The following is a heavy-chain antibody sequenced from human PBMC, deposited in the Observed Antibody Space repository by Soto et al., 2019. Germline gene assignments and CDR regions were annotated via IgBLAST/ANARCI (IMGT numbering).Heavy chain of an antibody. Sequence: SETLSLTCTVSGGSISSGGYYWSWIRQHPGKGLEWIGYIYYSGSTYYNPSLKSRVTISVDTSKNQFSLKLSSVTAADTAVYYCARGNVRGPPPGYYGMDVWGQGTTVTVSS. CDR2: IYYSGST. J-gene: IGHJ6*02. V-gene: IGHV4-31*03. D-gene: IGHD3-10*01. CDR3: ARGNVRGPPPGYYGMDV. CDR1: GGSISSGGYY.